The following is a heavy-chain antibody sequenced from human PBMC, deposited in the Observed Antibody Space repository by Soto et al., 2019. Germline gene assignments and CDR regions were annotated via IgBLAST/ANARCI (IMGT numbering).Heavy chain of an antibody. CDR2: INEDGSRI. J-gene: IGHJ4*02. CDR3: ARDGEGY. D-gene: IGHD2-21*01. CDR1: GFTFSSTW. Sequence: EVHLVESGGGLVQPGGSLRLSCVASGFTFSSTWMHWVRQVPGRGLVWVSRINEDGSRINYEDSVEGRFTVSRDNAKNTLYLQMNSLRAEDTAVYYGARDGEGYWGQGTLVTVSS. V-gene: IGHV3-74*01.